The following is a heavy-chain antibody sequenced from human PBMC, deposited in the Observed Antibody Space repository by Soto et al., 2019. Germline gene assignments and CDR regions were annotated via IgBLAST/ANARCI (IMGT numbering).Heavy chain of an antibody. Sequence: GGSLRLSCAASEFSFDNYAMSWVRQAPGKGLEWVSSITYTGVSTYYADSVKGRFTISRDNSKDTLYLQMNSLRADDTAVYYCARDLSYSRRCFYDYWGQGTLVTVSS. CDR3: ARDLSYSRRCFYDY. D-gene: IGHD6-13*01. V-gene: IGHV3-23*01. J-gene: IGHJ4*02. CDR1: EFSFDNYA. CDR2: ITYTGVST.